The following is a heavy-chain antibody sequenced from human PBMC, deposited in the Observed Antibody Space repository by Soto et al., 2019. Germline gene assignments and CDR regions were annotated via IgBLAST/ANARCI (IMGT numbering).Heavy chain of an antibody. J-gene: IGHJ4*02. CDR1: GGSFTSNNW. D-gene: IGHD1-7*01. CDR3: ASRDPGTSVDY. Sequence: PSETLSLTCTVFGGSFTSNNWWTWVRQPPGQGLEWIGEIYRTGSTNYNPSLKSRVTISLDKSENQFSLKVTSLTAADTAVYYCASRDPGTSVDYWGQGTLVTVS. CDR2: IYRTGST. V-gene: IGHV4-4*02.